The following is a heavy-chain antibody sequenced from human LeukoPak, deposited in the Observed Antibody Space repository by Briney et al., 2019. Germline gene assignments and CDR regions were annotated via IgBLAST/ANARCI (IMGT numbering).Heavy chain of an antibody. CDR1: GFTFSTYY. Sequence: GGSLRLSCAASGFTFSTYYMIWVRQAPGKGLEWVANIQQDGGQTYYVESVKGRFTISRDNAKNSLYLQMNSLRAEDTAVYYCASGNRAPGAFDIWGQGTMVTVSS. D-gene: IGHD3-10*01. J-gene: IGHJ3*02. CDR3: ASGNRAPGAFDI. V-gene: IGHV3-7*01. CDR2: IQQDGGQT.